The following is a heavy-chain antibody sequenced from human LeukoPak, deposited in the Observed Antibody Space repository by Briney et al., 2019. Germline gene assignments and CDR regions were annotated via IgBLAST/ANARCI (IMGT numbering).Heavy chain of an antibody. J-gene: IGHJ4*02. CDR1: GGSISSYY. CDR2: IYYSGST. Sequence: SEILSLTCTVSGGSISSYYWSWLRQPPGKGLEWIGYIYYSGSTNYNPSLKSRVTISVDTSKNQFSLKLSSVTAADTAVYYCARADILTGNFDYWGQGTLVTVSS. D-gene: IGHD3-9*01. CDR3: ARADILTGNFDY. V-gene: IGHV4-59*08.